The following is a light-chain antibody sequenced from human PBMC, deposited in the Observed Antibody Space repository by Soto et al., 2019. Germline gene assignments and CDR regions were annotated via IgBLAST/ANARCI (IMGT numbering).Light chain of an antibody. V-gene: IGKV3-20*01. CDR3: QHFGGTTFT. Sequence: IVLTQSACTLSLSPGEGATLSCRASQSVSSSYIAWYQQRPGQTPSLLIYGASTRATGIPDRFSGSGSGTHFTLTISRLEPGDFAVYYCQHFGGTTFTFGQGTRLEIK. CDR1: QSVSSSY. J-gene: IGKJ5*01. CDR2: GAS.